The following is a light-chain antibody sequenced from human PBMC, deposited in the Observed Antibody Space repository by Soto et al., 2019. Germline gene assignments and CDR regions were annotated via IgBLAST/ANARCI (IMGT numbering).Light chain of an antibody. CDR2: GAS. CDR1: QSVSSK. CDR3: QQYYKWPRT. Sequence: EIVMTQSPATLSVSQGERATLSCRASQSVSSKLALYQQTRGQAPRLLIYGASTRATGVPARFSGSGSGTEFTLTISNLQSEDFAVYHCQQYYKWPRTFGQGTKVEI. V-gene: IGKV3-15*01. J-gene: IGKJ1*01.